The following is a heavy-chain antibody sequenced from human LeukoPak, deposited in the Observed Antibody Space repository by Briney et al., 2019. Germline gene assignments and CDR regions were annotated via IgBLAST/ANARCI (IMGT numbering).Heavy chain of an antibody. Sequence: GGSLRLSCAASGFTFSSYAMHWVRQAPGKGLEWVAVISYDGSNKYYADSVKGRFTISRDNSKNTLYLQMNSLRAEDTAVYYCARGKASGSLYDAFDIWGQETMVTVSS. D-gene: IGHD3-22*01. J-gene: IGHJ3*02. CDR1: GFTFSSYA. V-gene: IGHV3-30*04. CDR3: ARGKASGSLYDAFDI. CDR2: ISYDGSNK.